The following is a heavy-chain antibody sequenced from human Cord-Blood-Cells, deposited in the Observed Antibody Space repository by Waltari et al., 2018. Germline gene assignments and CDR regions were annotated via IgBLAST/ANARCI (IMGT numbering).Heavy chain of an antibody. V-gene: IGHV1-24*01. D-gene: IGHD3-22*01. CDR3: ATWLGDSSGYSLDY. J-gene: IGHJ4*02. CDR1: GYTLTELS. Sequence: QVQLVQSGAEVKKPGASVKVSCKVSGYTLTELSMHWVRQAPGKGLEWMGGFDPEEGETSYAQKFQGRVTMTEDTSTDTAYMELSSLRSEDTAVYYCATWLGDSSGYSLDYWGQGTLVTVSS. CDR2: FDPEEGET.